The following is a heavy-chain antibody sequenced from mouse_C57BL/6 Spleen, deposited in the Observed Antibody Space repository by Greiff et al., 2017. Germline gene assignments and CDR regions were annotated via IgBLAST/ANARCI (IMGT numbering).Heavy chain of an antibody. J-gene: IGHJ2*01. CDR2: ISSGSSTI. V-gene: IGHV5-17*01. D-gene: IGHD2-5*01. CDR3: AGADSNYGSYFDY. CDR1: GFTFSDYG. Sequence: EVMLVESGGGLVKPGGSLKLSCAASGFTFSDYGMHWVRQAPEKGLEWVAYISSGSSTIYYADTVKGRFTISRDNAKNTLFLQMTSLRSEDTAMYYCAGADSNYGSYFDYWGQGTTLTVSS.